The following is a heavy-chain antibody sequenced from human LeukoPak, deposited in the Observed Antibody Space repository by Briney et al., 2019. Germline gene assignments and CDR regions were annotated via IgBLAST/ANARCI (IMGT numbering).Heavy chain of an antibody. D-gene: IGHD5-18*01. V-gene: IGHV4-38-2*02. CDR2: IYYSGST. CDR1: GYSIRSGFY. Sequence: PSETLSLTCTVSGYSIRSGFYGGWIRQPPGKGLEWIGNIYYSGSTHYNPSLKSRVTISVDTSKNQFSLKLSSVTAADTAVYYCGRTEESGYSYRYFGYYYYMDVWGKGTTVTVSS. J-gene: IGHJ6*03. CDR3: GRTEESGYSYRYFGYYYYMDV.